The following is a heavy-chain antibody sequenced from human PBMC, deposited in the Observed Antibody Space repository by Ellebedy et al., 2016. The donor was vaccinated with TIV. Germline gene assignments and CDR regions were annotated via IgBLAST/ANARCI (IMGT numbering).Heavy chain of an antibody. CDR3: ARPSVSTGYYQFDF. CDR1: GFTVSNNY. CDR2: IYSGGTT. J-gene: IGHJ4*02. D-gene: IGHD3-22*01. Sequence: GESLKISCEVSGFTVSNNYMTWARQAPGKGLEWVSVIYSGGTTYYADSVRGRFTISRDSSKNTLYLQMNSLRAEDTAVYYCARPSVSTGYYQFDFWGQGALVTVSS. V-gene: IGHV3-66*04.